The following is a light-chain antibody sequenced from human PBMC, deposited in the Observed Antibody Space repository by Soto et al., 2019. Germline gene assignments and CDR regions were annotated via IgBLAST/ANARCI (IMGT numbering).Light chain of an antibody. CDR2: GAS. Sequence: EVVMTQSPATLSVSPGETATLSCRASQSVNANLAWYQQKPGQAPRLLIHGASNRATGIPARFSGSGFGTEFILTISSLQYEDFAVYYCQQYNTWLWTFGQGTKVEI. CDR1: QSVNAN. V-gene: IGKV3-15*01. J-gene: IGKJ1*01. CDR3: QQYNTWLWT.